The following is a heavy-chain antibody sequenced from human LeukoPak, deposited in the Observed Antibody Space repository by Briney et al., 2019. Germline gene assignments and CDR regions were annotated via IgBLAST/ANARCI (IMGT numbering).Heavy chain of an antibody. CDR2: IYTSGST. CDR1: GGSISSYY. CDR3: ARENSGSYREFDY. V-gene: IGHV4-4*07. J-gene: IGHJ4*02. Sequence: SETLSLTCTVSGGSISSYYWGWIRQPAGEGLEWIGRIYTSGSTNYNASLKSRVSMSVDTSKNQFSLKLSSVTAADTAVFYCARENSGSYREFDYWGQGTLVTVSS. D-gene: IGHD1-26*01.